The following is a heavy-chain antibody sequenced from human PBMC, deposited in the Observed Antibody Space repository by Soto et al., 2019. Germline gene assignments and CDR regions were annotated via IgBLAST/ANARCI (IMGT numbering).Heavy chain of an antibody. V-gene: IGHV3-30*03. CDR3: ARNSRGFGYQDGMDV. Sequence: QEQLVESGGDVVQPGRSLRLSCAAAGFTFNSYNMHWVRQAPGKGPEWVAVISYNGDNQYYLDSVKGRFTISRDNPNKKLYLEMNSLRPEDTAGYICARNSRGFGYQDGMDVGGQGTTVIVSS. D-gene: IGHD3-10*01. CDR1: GFTFNSYN. CDR2: ISYNGDNQ. J-gene: IGHJ6*02.